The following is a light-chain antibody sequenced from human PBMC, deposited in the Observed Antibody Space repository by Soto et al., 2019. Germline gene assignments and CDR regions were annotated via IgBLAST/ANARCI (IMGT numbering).Light chain of an antibody. Sequence: DIQMTQSPSTLSASVGDRVTITCRASQSFSGMLAWYQQKPGKAPKLLIYDASRLESGVPSRFSGSGSGTEFTLSISSLQPDDFATYYCQQYHSYSTFGQGTKLESK. CDR1: QSFSGM. CDR3: QQYHSYST. J-gene: IGKJ2*01. V-gene: IGKV1-5*01. CDR2: DAS.